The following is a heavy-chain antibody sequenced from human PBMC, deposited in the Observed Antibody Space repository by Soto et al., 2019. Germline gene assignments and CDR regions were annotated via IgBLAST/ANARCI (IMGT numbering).Heavy chain of an antibody. D-gene: IGHD6-13*01. J-gene: IGHJ4*02. V-gene: IGHV3-33*01. CDR3: ARAAAGPDNRWHFDY. Sequence: GGSLRLSCAASGFTFSSYGMHWVRQAPGKGLEWVAVIWYDGSNKYYADSVKGRFTISRDNSKNTLYLQMNSLRAEDTAVYYCARAAAGPDNRWHFDYWGQGTLVTVSS. CDR2: IWYDGSNK. CDR1: GFTFSSYG.